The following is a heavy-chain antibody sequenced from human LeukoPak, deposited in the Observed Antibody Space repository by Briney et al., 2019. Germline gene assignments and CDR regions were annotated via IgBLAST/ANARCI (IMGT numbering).Heavy chain of an antibody. CDR1: GFTFSSYS. V-gene: IGHV3-21*01. CDR2: ISSSSSYI. CDR3: ARGGLLVPDY. Sequence: GGSLILSCAASGFTFSSYSMNWVRQAPGKGLEWVSSISSSSSYIYYADSVKGRFTISRDNAKNSLYLQMNSLRAEDTAVYYCARGGLLVPDYWGQGTLVTVSS. J-gene: IGHJ4*02. D-gene: IGHD3-10*01.